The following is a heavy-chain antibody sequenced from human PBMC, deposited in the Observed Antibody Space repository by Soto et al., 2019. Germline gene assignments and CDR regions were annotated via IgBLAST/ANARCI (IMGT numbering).Heavy chain of an antibody. D-gene: IGHD6-19*01. CDR3: ARAYSSGWLSFDY. Sequence: SETLSLTCTVSGGSVSSYYWSWIRQPPGKRLEWIGYIYYSGSTNYNPSLKSRVTISVDTSKNQFSLKLSSVTAADTAVYYCARAYSSGWLSFDYLGQGTLVTVSS. V-gene: IGHV4-59*02. CDR2: IYYSGST. CDR1: GGSVSSYY. J-gene: IGHJ4*02.